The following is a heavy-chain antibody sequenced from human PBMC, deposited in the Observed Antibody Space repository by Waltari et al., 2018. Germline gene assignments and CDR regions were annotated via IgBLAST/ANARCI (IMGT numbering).Heavy chain of an antibody. CDR1: GISFTDAW. CDR3: LYDPSV. V-gene: IGHV3-15*07. Sequence: DVQLVESGGGFVKPGGSLRPSCSASGISFTDAWMNWVRQAPGRGLEWIGRIKDKADGGTIDYAAPVKGRFTISRDDSKNMTYLQMNSLKPDDTGVYFCLYDPSVWGQGTLVTVSS. CDR2: IKDKADGGTI. J-gene: IGHJ4*02. D-gene: IGHD5-12*01.